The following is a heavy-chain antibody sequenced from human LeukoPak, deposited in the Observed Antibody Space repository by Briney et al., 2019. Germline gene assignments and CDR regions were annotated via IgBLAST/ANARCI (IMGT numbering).Heavy chain of an antibody. V-gene: IGHV3-30*18. Sequence: PGGSVRLSCAASGFIFSSYGMHWVRQAPGKGLEWVAVISYDGSNKYYVDSVKGRFTISRDNSKNTLYLQMNSLRAEDTAVYYCAKGYCSSTTCFFDYWGQGTLVTVSS. CDR2: ISYDGSNK. D-gene: IGHD2-2*01. CDR3: AKGYCSSTTCFFDY. CDR1: GFIFSSYG. J-gene: IGHJ4*02.